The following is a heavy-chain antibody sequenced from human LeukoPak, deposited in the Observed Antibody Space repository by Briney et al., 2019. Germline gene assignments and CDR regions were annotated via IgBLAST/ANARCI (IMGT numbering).Heavy chain of an antibody. CDR1: GYTSTNYG. CDR2: ISVYNGNT. V-gene: IGHV1-18*01. D-gene: IGHD6-13*01. J-gene: IGHJ4*02. Sequence: ASVKVSCKASGYTSTNYGISWVRQAPGQGLEWMGWISVYNGNTNFAQKLQGRVTLTTDTSTGTAYMELRSLRSDDTAVYYCARGAIRIPGIAAAGTVDYWGQGTLVTVSS. CDR3: ARGAIRIPGIAAAGTVDY.